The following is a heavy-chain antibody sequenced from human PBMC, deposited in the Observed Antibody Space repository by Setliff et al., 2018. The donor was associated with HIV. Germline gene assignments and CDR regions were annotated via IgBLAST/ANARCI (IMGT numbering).Heavy chain of an antibody. CDR2: IYPGDSDT. CDR3: TRDWAYDAFDY. CDR1: GYNFRMYW. J-gene: IGHJ4*02. V-gene: IGHV5-51*01. D-gene: IGHD5-12*01. Sequence: HGESLKISCKTSGYNFRMYWIAWVRQMPGKGLEWMGIIYPGDSDTRYSPSFQGQVTISADKSISTAYLQMNSLGVEDTAVYYCTRDWAYDAFDYWGQGTQVTVSS.